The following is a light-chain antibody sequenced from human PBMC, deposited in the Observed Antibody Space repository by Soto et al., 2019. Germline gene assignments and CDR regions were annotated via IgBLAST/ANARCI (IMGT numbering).Light chain of an antibody. Sequence: EFVLTPSPATLSLSPGERAILSCRASQSVAGSLAWYQQKPGQAPRLLIYDISTRAAAIPARFSGSGSGTDFTLTVSSLEPEDFALYYCQQRSNRITFGQGTRLEIK. CDR3: QQRSNRIT. J-gene: IGKJ5*01. V-gene: IGKV3-11*01. CDR1: QSVAGS. CDR2: DIS.